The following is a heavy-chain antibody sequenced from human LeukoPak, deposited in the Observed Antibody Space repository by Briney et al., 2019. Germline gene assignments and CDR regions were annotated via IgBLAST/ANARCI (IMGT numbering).Heavy chain of an antibody. Sequence: GGSLRLPCAASGFTFSSYWMSWVRQAPGKGLEWVANINQDGSQKYYVDSVKGRFTISRDNAKNSLYLQMNSLRAEDTAVYYCARQEGLITGTRMGPGAFDIWGQGTMVTVSS. CDR2: INQDGSQK. V-gene: IGHV3-7*03. J-gene: IGHJ3*02. CDR3: ARQEGLITGTRMGPGAFDI. D-gene: IGHD1-7*01. CDR1: GFTFSSYW.